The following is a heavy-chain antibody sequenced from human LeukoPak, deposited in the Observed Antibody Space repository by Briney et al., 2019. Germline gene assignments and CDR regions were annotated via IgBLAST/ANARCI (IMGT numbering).Heavy chain of an antibody. D-gene: IGHD2-15*01. CDR2: IYYSGST. J-gene: IGHJ3*02. CDR3: ARHGVGVVGDGLYAFDI. V-gene: IGHV4-39*01. Sequence: PSETLSLTCTVSGGSISSSSYYWGWIRQPPGKGLEWIGSIYYSGSTYYNPSLKSRVTISVDTSKNQFSLKLSSVTAADTAVYYCARHGVGVVGDGLYAFDIWGQGTMVTVSS. CDR1: GGSISSSSYY.